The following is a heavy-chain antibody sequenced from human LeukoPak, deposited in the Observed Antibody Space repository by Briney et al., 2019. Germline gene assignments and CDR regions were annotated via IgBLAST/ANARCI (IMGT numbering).Heavy chain of an antibody. CDR3: ARRAGPYYFDY. D-gene: IGHD3-10*01. Sequence: ASVKVSCKASGYTFTGYYIHWVRQAPGQGLEWMGWINPNSGASNYAQKFQGRVTMTRGTSISTAYMELSSLRSDDTAVYYCARRAGPYYFDYWGQGTLVTVSS. CDR2: INPNSGAS. J-gene: IGHJ4*02. CDR1: GYTFTGYY. V-gene: IGHV1-2*02.